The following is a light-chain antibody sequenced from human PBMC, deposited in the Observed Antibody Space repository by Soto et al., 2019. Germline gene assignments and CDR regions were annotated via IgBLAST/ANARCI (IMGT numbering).Light chain of an antibody. CDR3: CSYAGSYTSYV. CDR2: DVS. CDR1: SGDVGGYNY. J-gene: IGLJ1*01. V-gene: IGLV2-11*01. Sequence: QSALTQPRSVSGSPGQSVTISCTGTSGDVGGYNYVSWYQQHPGKAPKLMIYDVSKRPSGVPDRFSGSKSGNTASLTISGLQAEDEADYYCCSYAGSYTSYVFGTGTQLTVL.